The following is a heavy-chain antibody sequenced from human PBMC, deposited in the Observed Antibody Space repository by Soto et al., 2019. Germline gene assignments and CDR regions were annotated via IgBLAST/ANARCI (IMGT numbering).Heavy chain of an antibody. J-gene: IGHJ4*02. V-gene: IGHV4-4*02. CDR2: IYHSGST. D-gene: IGHD6-19*01. CDR3: ARVGHWLVRLDY. Sequence: QVQLQESGPGLVKPSGTLSLTCAVSGGSISSSNWWSWVRQPPGKGLEWIGEIYHSGSTNYNPSRNSRVTISLDKSKYQFSLKLSSVTASDTAVYYCARVGHWLVRLDYWGQGTLVTVS. CDR1: GGSISSSNW.